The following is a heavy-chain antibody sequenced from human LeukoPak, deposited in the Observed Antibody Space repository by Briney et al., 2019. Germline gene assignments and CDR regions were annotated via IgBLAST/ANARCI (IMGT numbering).Heavy chain of an antibody. J-gene: IGHJ6*03. Sequence: AGGSLRLSCAASGFTFDDYAMHWVRQAPGKGLEWVSGISWNSGSIGYADSVKGRFTISRDNAKNSLYLQMNSLRAEDTAVYYCARAGLYYYYYMDVWGKGTTVTVSS. V-gene: IGHV3-9*01. CDR3: ARAGLYYYYYMDV. CDR1: GFTFDDYA. CDR2: ISWNSGSI.